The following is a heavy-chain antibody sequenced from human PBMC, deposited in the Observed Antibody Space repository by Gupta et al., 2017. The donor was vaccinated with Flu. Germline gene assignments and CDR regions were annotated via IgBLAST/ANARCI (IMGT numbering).Heavy chain of an antibody. V-gene: IGHV3-30*03. CDR2: TSYDGNNK. J-gene: IGHJ3*01. Sequence: QAQLVESGGGVVQPGTSLRLSCVDSGFPFGSYVLHWVRQTPGQGLEWVADTSYDGNNKYEADSVKGRCTISRDNSKNTLYLQLNSLRPDDSAIFYCARPNSAYSTMQDGFDVWGQGTMVTVSS. D-gene: IGHD1-26*01. CDR1: GFPFGSYV. CDR3: ARPNSAYSTMQDGFDV.